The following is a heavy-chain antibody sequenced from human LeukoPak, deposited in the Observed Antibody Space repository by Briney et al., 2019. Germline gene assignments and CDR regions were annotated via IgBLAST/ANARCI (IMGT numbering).Heavy chain of an antibody. Sequence: SETLSLTCTVSGGSISSGGYYWNWIRQPAGKGLEWIGRIYTSGSTNYNPSLKSRVTISVDTSKNQFSLKLSSVTAADTAVYYCARVNYYDSSGQPAPFNWFDPWGQGTLVTVSS. CDR1: GGSISSGGYY. D-gene: IGHD3-22*01. V-gene: IGHV4-61*02. CDR3: ARVNYYDSSGQPAPFNWFDP. CDR2: IYTSGST. J-gene: IGHJ5*02.